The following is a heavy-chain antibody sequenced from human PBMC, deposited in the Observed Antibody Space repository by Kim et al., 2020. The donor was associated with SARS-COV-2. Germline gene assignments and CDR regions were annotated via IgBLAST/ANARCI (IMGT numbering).Heavy chain of an antibody. V-gene: IGHV4-61*01. Sequence: SETLSLTCTVSGGSVSSGSYYWSWIRQPPGKGLEWIGYIYYSGSTNYNPSLKSRVTISVDTSKNQFSLKLSSVTAADTAVYYCARGRLSGGDCYWGGCRGKNWFDPWGQGTLVTVSS. CDR3: ARGRLSGGDCYWGGCRGKNWFDP. D-gene: IGHD2-21*02. CDR1: GGSVSSGSYY. J-gene: IGHJ5*02. CDR2: IYYSGST.